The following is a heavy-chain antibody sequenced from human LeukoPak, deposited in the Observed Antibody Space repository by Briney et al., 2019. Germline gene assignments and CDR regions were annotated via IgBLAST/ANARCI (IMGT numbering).Heavy chain of an antibody. CDR1: GDSISSSSYY. D-gene: IGHD2-8*01. Sequence: SETLSLTCTVSGDSISSSSYYWGWIRQPPGKGLEWIGTIYYSGSTYYSPSLESRVTVSLDKSKNQLSLNLTSVTAADTAVYYCSRENGAFSPFGYWGQGTLVTVLS. J-gene: IGHJ4*02. CDR3: SRENGAFSPFGY. V-gene: IGHV4-39*07. CDR2: IYYSGST.